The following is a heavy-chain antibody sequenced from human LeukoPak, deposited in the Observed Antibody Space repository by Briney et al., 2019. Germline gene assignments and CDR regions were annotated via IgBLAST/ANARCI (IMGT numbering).Heavy chain of an antibody. D-gene: IGHD3-10*01. J-gene: IGHJ4*02. Sequence: SVKVSCKASGGTFGSYAISWVRQAPGQGLEWMGRIIPILGIANYAQKFQGRVTITADKSTSTAYMELSSLRSEDTAVYYCARSYGSGSYFYYWGQGTLVTVSS. V-gene: IGHV1-69*04. CDR3: ARSYGSGSYFYY. CDR2: IIPILGIA. CDR1: GGTFGSYA.